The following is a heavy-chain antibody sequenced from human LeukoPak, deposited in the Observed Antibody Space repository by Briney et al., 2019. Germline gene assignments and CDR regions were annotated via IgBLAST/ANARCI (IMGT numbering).Heavy chain of an antibody. CDR2: IYYSGST. V-gene: IGHV4-59*01. D-gene: IGHD6-19*01. Sequence: SETLSLTCTVSGGSISSYYWSWIRQPPGKGLEWIGYIYYSGSTNYNPSLKSRVTISVDTSKNQFSLKLSSVTAADTAVYYCARVSHEYSSGWYDSPGGHDYWGQGALVTVSS. J-gene: IGHJ4*02. CDR1: GGSISSYY. CDR3: ARVSHEYSSGWYDSPGGHDY.